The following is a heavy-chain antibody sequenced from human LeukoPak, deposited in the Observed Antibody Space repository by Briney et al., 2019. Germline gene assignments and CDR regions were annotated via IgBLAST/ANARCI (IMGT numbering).Heavy chain of an antibody. J-gene: IGHJ5*02. D-gene: IGHD6-6*01. V-gene: IGHV4-31*03. CDR2: IYYSGSS. CDR1: GGSISSGGYY. CDR3: ARGIAAGWFDP. Sequence: SQTLSLTCTVSGGSISSGGYYWSWIRQHPGKGLERIGYIYYSGSSNYNPSLKSRVTISVDTSKNQFSLKLSSVTAADTAVYYCARGIAAGWFDPWGQGTLVTVSS.